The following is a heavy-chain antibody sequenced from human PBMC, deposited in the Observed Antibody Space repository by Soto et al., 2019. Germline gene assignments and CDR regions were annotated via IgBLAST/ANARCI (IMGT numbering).Heavy chain of an antibody. Sequence: ASVKVSCKVSGYSLTELSMHWVRQASGKGLEWMGSLDPDNDETIYAQKFQGRVTMTEDTSADTAYLELRILRSDDTAVYYCASFLRFDSSITMVRGVIRWYYMDVWGKGTTVTVSS. CDR1: GYSLTELS. CDR3: ASFLRFDSSITMVRGVIRWYYMDV. J-gene: IGHJ6*03. CDR2: LDPDNDET. V-gene: IGHV1-24*01. D-gene: IGHD3-10*01.